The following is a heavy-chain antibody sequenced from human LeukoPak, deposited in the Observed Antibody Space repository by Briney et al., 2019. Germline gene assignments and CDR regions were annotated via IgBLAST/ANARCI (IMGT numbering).Heavy chain of an antibody. CDR3: ATIAASDAEYFQH. D-gene: IGHD6-6*01. Sequence: ALVKVSCKTSGYTFTDNYIHWVRQAPGEGLEWMGWIDPKSGATNYAQKFQGRVTLTSDTSITTVYMELSSLRSDDTAVYYCATIAASDAEYFQHWGQGTLVTVSS. V-gene: IGHV1-2*02. CDR2: IDPKSGAT. CDR1: GYTFTDNY. J-gene: IGHJ1*01.